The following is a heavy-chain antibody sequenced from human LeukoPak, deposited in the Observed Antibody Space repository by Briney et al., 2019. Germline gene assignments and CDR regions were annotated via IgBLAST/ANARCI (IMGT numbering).Heavy chain of an antibody. D-gene: IGHD3-3*01. V-gene: IGHV1-2*02. J-gene: IGHJ4*02. Sequence: ASVKVSCKASGYTFTGYYIHWVRQAPGQGLEWMGWINPNTGGTNYAQKFQGRVTMTRDTSICTAYMELSRLRSHDTAVYYCARGPAYDFWSGYYPYWGQGTLVTVSS. CDR1: GYTFTGYY. CDR2: INPNTGGT. CDR3: ARGPAYDFWSGYYPY.